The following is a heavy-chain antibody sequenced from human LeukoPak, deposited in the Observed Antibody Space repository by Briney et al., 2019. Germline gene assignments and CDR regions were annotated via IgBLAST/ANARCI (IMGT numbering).Heavy chain of an antibody. CDR1: GFTFSSHA. V-gene: IGHV3-23*01. Sequence: GASLRLSCAASGFTFSSHAMSWVRQAPGKGLEWVSGISGSGGSTYYADSVKGRFTISRDNSKNTMYLQMNSLRAEDTAVYYCARSGSGWAFDIWGQGTMVIVAS. J-gene: IGHJ3*02. D-gene: IGHD3-3*01. CDR2: ISGSGGST. CDR3: ARSGSGWAFDI.